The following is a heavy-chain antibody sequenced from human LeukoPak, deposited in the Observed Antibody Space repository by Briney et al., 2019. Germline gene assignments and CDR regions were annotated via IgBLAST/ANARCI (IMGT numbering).Heavy chain of an antibody. D-gene: IGHD3-9*01. V-gene: IGHV4-31*03. J-gene: IGHJ3*02. Sequence: PQTLSLTCTVSGGSISSGGYYWSWIRQHPGKGLEWIGYIYYSGSTYYNPSLKSRVTISVDTSKNQFSLKLSSVTAADTAVYYCASVERYFDWLYGAFDIWGQGTMVTVSS. CDR3: ASVERYFDWLYGAFDI. CDR2: IYYSGST. CDR1: GGSISSGGYY.